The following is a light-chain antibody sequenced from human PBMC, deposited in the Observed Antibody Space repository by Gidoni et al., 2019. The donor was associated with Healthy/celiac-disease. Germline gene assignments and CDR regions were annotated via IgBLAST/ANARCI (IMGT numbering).Light chain of an antibody. CDR2: GAS. CDR3: QQYGSSSWT. Sequence: EIVLTQSPGTLSLSPGERATLSCRASQSVSSSHLAWYQQKPGQAPRLLIYGASSRATGIPDRFSGSGSGTDFTLTISRLVPEDFAVYYCQQYGSSSWTFGQGTKVEIK. V-gene: IGKV3-20*01. CDR1: QSVSSSH. J-gene: IGKJ1*01.